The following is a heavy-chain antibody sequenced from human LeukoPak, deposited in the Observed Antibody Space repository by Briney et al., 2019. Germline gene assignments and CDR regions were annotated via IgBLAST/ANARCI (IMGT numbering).Heavy chain of an antibody. V-gene: IGHV4-30-4*01. CDR3: AGYSGSYSLRYFDY. CDR1: GGSISSGDYY. Sequence: SETLSLTCTVSGGSISSGDYYWSWIRQPPGKGLEWIGYIYYSGSTYYNPSLKSRVTISVDTSKNQFSLKLSSVTAADTAVYYCAGYSGSYSLRYFDYWGQGTLVTVSS. CDR2: IYYSGST. D-gene: IGHD3-10*01. J-gene: IGHJ4*02.